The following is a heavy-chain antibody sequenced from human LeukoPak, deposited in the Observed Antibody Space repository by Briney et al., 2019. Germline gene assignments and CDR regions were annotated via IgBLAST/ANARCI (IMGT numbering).Heavy chain of an antibody. Sequence: SETLSLTCSVAGGSISGYYWTWVRQPPGKGLEWIGQIHYSGRADYNPSLESQITMSVDTSRNQISLKLSSVTAADTAIYYCVRFGVNYDMDVWGQGTTVTVFS. V-gene: IGHV4-59*01. CDR2: IHYSGRA. CDR1: GGSISGYY. D-gene: IGHD3-16*01. J-gene: IGHJ6*02. CDR3: VRFGVNYDMDV.